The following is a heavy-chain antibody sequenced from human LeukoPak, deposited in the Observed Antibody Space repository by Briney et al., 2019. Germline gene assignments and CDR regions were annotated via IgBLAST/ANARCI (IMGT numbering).Heavy chain of an antibody. D-gene: IGHD5-12*01. V-gene: IGHV3-53*05. J-gene: IGHJ4*02. CDR3: AKDRGDSGYDYYFDY. Sequence: PGGSLRLSCAASGFIVSSNYMSWVRLAPGKGLEWVSVIYDGGSTYYADSVKGRFTISRDNSMNTVYLQMNSLRAEDTAVYYCAKDRGDSGYDYYFDYWGQGTLVTVSS. CDR2: IYDGGST. CDR1: GFIVSSNY.